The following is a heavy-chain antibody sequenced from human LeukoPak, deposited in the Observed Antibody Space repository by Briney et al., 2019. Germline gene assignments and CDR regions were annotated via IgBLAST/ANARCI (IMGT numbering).Heavy chain of an antibody. CDR3: ARGVRRAYYDFWSGYYFDY. D-gene: IGHD3-3*01. J-gene: IGHJ4*02. CDR1: GGSFSGYY. CDR2: INQSGST. V-gene: IGHV4-34*01. Sequence: SETLSLTCAVYGGSFSGYYWSWIRQPPGKGLEWIGEINQSGSTNYNPSLKSRVTISVDTSKNQFSLKLSSVTAADTAVYYCARGVRRAYYDFWSGYYFDYWGQGTLVTVSS.